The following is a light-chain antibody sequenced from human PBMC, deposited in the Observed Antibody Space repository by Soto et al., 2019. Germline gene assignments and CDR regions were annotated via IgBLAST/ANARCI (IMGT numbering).Light chain of an antibody. J-gene: IGKJ1*01. CDR2: GAS. V-gene: IGKV3-20*01. CDR3: QQYGSSPPWT. Sequence: ENVLTQSPGTLSLALGERPTLYNRASQSVSSSYLAWYQQKPGQAPRLLIYGASSRATGIPDRFSGSGSGTDFTLTISRLEPEDFAVYYCQQYGSSPPWTLGQGTKV. CDR1: QSVSSSY.